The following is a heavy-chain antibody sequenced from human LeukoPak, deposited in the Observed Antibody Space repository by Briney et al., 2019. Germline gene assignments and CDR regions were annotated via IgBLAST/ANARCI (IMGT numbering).Heavy chain of an antibody. CDR3: ARGYSSSWYYFDY. Sequence: PSETLSLTCSVSGGSISNYFWTWIRQPPGKGLEWIGYVYSSGSTNYNPSLESRATISLDTSKSQFSLKLSSVTAADTAIYYCARGYSSSWYYFDYWGQGTLVTVSS. D-gene: IGHD6-13*01. V-gene: IGHV4-59*08. CDR2: VYSSGST. CDR1: GGSISNYF. J-gene: IGHJ4*02.